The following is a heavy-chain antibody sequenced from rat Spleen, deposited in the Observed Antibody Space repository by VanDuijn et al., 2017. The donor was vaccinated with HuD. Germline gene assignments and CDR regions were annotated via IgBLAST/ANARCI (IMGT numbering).Heavy chain of an antibody. J-gene: IGHJ2*01. V-gene: IGHV5-20*01. D-gene: IGHD1-4*01. CDR1: GFTFSDYY. CDR3: TRVDYPGIAHYFDY. Sequence: EVQLVESGGGLVQPGRSLKLSCAASGFTFSDYYMAWVRQAPTKGLEWVASINYDGGGTHYRDSVKGRFTISRDNAKSTLYLQMNSLRSEDTATYYCTRVDYPGIAHYFDYWGQGVMVTVSS. CDR2: INYDGGGT.